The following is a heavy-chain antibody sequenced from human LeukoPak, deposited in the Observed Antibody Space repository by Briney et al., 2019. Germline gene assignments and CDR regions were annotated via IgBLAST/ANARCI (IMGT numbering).Heavy chain of an antibody. Sequence: PSETLSLTCTVSGGSISSSSYYWGWVRQPPGKGLEWIGSIYYSGSTYYNPSLKSRVTISVDTSKNQFSLKLSSVTAADTAVYYCARDPIHTAMVSHYFDYWGQGTLVTVSS. V-gene: IGHV4-39*07. J-gene: IGHJ4*02. CDR2: IYYSGST. CDR3: ARDPIHTAMVSHYFDY. D-gene: IGHD5-18*01. CDR1: GGSISSSSYY.